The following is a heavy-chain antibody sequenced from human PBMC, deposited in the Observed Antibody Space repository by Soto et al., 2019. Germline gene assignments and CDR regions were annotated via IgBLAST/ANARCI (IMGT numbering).Heavy chain of an antibody. CDR1: GFTFSSYG. Sequence: QVQLVESGGGVVQPGRSLRLSCAASGFTFSSYGMHRVRQAPGKGLEWVAVIWYDGSNKYYADSVKGRFTISRDNSKNTLYLQMNSLRAEDTAVYYCARDFYTTVSDAFDIWGQGTMVTVSS. CDR2: IWYDGSNK. CDR3: ARDFYTTVSDAFDI. D-gene: IGHD1-1*01. J-gene: IGHJ3*02. V-gene: IGHV3-33*01.